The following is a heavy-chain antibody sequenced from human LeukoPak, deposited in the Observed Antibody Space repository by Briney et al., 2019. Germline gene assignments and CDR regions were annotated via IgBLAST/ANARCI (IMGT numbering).Heavy chain of an antibody. V-gene: IGHV3-74*01. CDR2: INSDGSST. D-gene: IGHD3-22*01. J-gene: IGHJ4*02. CDR3: ARSDSSGYYGDYFDY. Sequence: GGSLRLSCAASGFTFSSYWMHWVRQAPGKGLVWVSRINSDGSSTSYADSVKGRFTISRDNAKNTLYLQMNSLRAEDTAVYYCARSDSSGYYGDYFDYWGQGILVTVSS. CDR1: GFTFSSYW.